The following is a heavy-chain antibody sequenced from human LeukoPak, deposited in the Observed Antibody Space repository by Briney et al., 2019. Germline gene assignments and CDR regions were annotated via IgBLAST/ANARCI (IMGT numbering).Heavy chain of an antibody. Sequence: GGSLRPSCAASGFTFSTYGMHWVRQAPGKGLEYVSGISSNGGSTYYGNSVKGRFTISRDNSKNTLYLQMGSLRADDMAAYYCARVTNWATGMDYWGQGTLVTVSS. J-gene: IGHJ4*02. V-gene: IGHV3-64*01. CDR3: ARVTNWATGMDY. CDR1: GFTFSTYG. D-gene: IGHD1-14*01. CDR2: ISSNGGST.